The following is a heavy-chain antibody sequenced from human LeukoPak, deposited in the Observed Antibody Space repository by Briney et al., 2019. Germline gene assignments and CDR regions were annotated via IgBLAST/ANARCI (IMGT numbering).Heavy chain of an antibody. D-gene: IGHD3-22*01. CDR3: ARVRYYDSSGYYYHDY. CDR1: SGSISSYY. CDR2: IYTSGST. Sequence: SETLSLTCTVSSGSISSYYWSWIRQPAGKGLEWIGRIYTSGSTNYNPSLKSRVTMSVDTSKNQFSLKLSSVTAADTAVYYCARVRYYDSSGYYYHDYWGQGTLVTVSS. V-gene: IGHV4-4*07. J-gene: IGHJ4*02.